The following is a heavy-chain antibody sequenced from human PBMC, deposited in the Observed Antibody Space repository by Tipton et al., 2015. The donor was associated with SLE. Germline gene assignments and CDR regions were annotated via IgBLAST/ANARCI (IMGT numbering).Heavy chain of an antibody. D-gene: IGHD3-9*01. CDR1: GDSISSYY. V-gene: IGHV4-34*01. CDR3: ARHIMSGSVDY. J-gene: IGHJ4*02. Sequence: TLSLTCTVSGDSISSYYWSWIRQPPGKGLEWIGEINHSGSTNYNPSLKSRVTISVDTSKNQFSLKLSSVTAADTAVYFCARHIMSGSVDYWGQGTLVTVSS. CDR2: INHSGST.